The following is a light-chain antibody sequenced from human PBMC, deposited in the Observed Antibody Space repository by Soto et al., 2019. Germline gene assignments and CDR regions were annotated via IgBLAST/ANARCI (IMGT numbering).Light chain of an antibody. Sequence: QSALTQPASVSGSPGQSITISCTGTSSDVGGYNSVSWYQQHAGKAPKVIIYDVNNRPSGVSNRFSGSKSGNTASLTISGLQADDEADYYCSSSASTSTLMFGGGTKLTVL. CDR3: SSSASTSTLM. CDR2: DVN. CDR1: SSDVGGYNS. V-gene: IGLV2-14*03. J-gene: IGLJ3*02.